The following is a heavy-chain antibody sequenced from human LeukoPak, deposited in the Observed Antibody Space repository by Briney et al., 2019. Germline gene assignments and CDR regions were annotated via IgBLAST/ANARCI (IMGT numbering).Heavy chain of an antibody. CDR3: ATALTSSSWLSSWYYYYTDV. CDR2: ISGSGGST. CDR1: GFTFSSYA. J-gene: IGHJ6*03. V-gene: IGHV3-23*01. Sequence: GSLRLSCAASGFTFSSYAMSWVRQAPGKGLEWVSAISGSGGSTYYADSVKGRFTISRDNSKNTLYLQMNSLRAEDTAVYYCATALTSSSWLSSWYYYYTDVWGKGTTVTVSS. D-gene: IGHD6-13*01.